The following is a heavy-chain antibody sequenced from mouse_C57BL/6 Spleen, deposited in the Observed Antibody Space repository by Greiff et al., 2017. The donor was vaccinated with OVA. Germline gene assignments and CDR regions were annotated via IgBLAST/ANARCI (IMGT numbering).Heavy chain of an antibody. V-gene: IGHV1-59*01. J-gene: IGHJ1*03. D-gene: IGHD2-1*01. CDR3: ARREGNGNYWYFDV. CDR2: IDPSDSYT. CDR1: GYTFTSYW. Sequence: VQLQQPGAELVRPGTSVKLSFQASGYTFTSYWVPWVKQRPGQGLEWIGVIDPSDSYTNYNQKFKGKATLTVDTSSSTAYMKLSSLTSEDSAVYYCARREGNGNYWYFDVWGTGTTVTVSS.